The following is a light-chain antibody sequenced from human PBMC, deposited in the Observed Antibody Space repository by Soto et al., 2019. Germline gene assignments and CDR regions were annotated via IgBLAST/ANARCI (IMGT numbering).Light chain of an antibody. CDR1: SAHSSYA. CDR2: VDSDGTH. CDR3: QTWGTGSVV. V-gene: IGLV4-69*01. Sequence: QSVLTQSPSASASLGASVKLTCTLSSAHSSYAIAWHQQQPEKGPRYLMKVDSDGTHYRGGGIPDRFSGSGSGAERYLTISSFQSEDEADYFCQTWGTGSVVFGGGTQLTVL. J-gene: IGLJ7*01.